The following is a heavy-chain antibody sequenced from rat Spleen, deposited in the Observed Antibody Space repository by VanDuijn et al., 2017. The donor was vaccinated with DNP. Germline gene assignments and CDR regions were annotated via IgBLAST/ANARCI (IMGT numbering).Heavy chain of an antibody. CDR1: EFTFSDYN. Sequence: EVQLVESGGDLVQPGRSLKLSCAASEFTFSDYNMAWVRQAPTKGLELVAYISYFGDNTYSGDSVKGRFTISRDDAKNTLYLQMNSLRSEDTATYYCARDDYGSYGAMDPWGQGTSVTVSS. D-gene: IGHD1-3*01. CDR3: ARDDYGSYGAMDP. V-gene: IGHV5-20*01. J-gene: IGHJ4*01. CDR2: ISYFGDNT.